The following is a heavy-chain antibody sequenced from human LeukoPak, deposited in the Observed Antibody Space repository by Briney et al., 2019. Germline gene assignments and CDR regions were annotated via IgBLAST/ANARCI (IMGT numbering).Heavy chain of an antibody. V-gene: IGHV1-18*04. CDR2: ISGYNGQT. CDR1: GYNFNTYG. Sequence: ASVKVSCKASGYNFNTYGISWVRQAPGQGLEWMGWISGYNGQTNYTQNFEGRVTMTTDTSMSTAYMELRSLRSDDTAVYYCARSPIYYYDTSGLYDFEYWGLGTLVTVSS. D-gene: IGHD3-22*01. J-gene: IGHJ4*02. CDR3: ARSPIYYYDTSGLYDFEY.